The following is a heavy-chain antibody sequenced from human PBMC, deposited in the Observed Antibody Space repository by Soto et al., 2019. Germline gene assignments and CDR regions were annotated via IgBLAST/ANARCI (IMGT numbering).Heavy chain of an antibody. CDR3: MRRHSLFSGSVPSDYLDF. CDR1: GYNFANDR. J-gene: IGHJ4*02. Sequence: GEPLKISCRGSGYNFANDRIDWVRQMPGEGLEWMGIIDPSDSDTKYSPSLQGQVTISADKSISTAFLQWSSLKASDTALYYCMRRHSLFSGSVPSDYLDFWCQGTQVTVSS. CDR2: IDPSDSDT. V-gene: IGHV5-51*01. D-gene: IGHD6-25*01.